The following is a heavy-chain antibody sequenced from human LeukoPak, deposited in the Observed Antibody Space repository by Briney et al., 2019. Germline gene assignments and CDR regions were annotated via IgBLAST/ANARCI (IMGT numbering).Heavy chain of an antibody. CDR2: ISWDGGST. Sequence: GGSLRLSCAASGFTFDDYAMHWVRQAPGKGLEWVSLISWDGGSTYYADSVKGRFTISRDNSINSLYLQMNSLRAEDTALYYCAKDRFSGSYYDEVGFDYWGQGTLVTVSS. CDR3: AKDRFSGSYYDEVGFDY. D-gene: IGHD1-26*01. CDR1: GFTFDDYA. V-gene: IGHV3-43D*03. J-gene: IGHJ4*02.